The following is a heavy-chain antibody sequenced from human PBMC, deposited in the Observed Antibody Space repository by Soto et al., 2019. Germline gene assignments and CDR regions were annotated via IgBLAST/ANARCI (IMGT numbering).Heavy chain of an antibody. J-gene: IGHJ6*02. Sequence: QGQLVESGGGVVQPGRSLRLSCAASGFTFRSYDIHWVRQAPGKGLEWVAVASYNGSDEYYAESVKGRFTISRDNSKNTLFLQRISLRTEDSTMYYYAQDRCLYVADSGIYSCFYYGMDVFGHGNTVTVSS. V-gene: IGHV3-30*18. CDR1: GFTFRSYD. CDR3: AQDRCLYVADSGIYSCFYYGMDV. CDR2: ASYNGSDE. D-gene: IGHD3-10*01.